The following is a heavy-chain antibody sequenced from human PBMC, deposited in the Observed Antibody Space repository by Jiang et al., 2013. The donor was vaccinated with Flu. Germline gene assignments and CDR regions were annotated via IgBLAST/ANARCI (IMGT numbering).Heavy chain of an antibody. CDR3: YFHLSSYGSGSYYPFDY. CDR1: GGSISSSSYY. J-gene: IGHJ4*02. Sequence: CTVSGGSISSSSYYWGWIRQPPGKGLEWIGSIYYSGSTYYNPSLKSRVTISVDTSKNQFSLKLSSVTAADTAVYYCYFHLSSYGSGSYYPFDYWGQGTLVTVSS. V-gene: IGHV4-39*01. CDR2: IYYSGST. D-gene: IGHD3-10*01.